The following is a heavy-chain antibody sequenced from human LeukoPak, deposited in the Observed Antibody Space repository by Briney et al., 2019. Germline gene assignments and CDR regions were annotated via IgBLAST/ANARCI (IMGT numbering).Heavy chain of an antibody. J-gene: IGHJ4*02. CDR1: GFTVSSNY. V-gene: IGHV3-74*01. CDR2: FNSDGIST. Sequence: PGGSLRLSCAASGFTVSSNYMTWVRQAPGKGLVWVSRFNSDGISTSYADSVKGRFTISRDNAKNTLYLQMNSLRAEDTAMYYCARGRYYLDSWGQGTLVTVSS. CDR3: ARGRYYLDS.